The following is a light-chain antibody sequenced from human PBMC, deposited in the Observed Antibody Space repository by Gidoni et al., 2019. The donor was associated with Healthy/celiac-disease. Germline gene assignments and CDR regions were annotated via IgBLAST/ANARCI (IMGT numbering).Light chain of an antibody. Sequence: LVLTQAPSASASLRASVKVTCTLSSGHSNYAIAWHQQQPERGPRYLMKVDSDGSHSKGDGISDRFSGSSSGAERYLTISNLQSDDEADYYCQAWGAGVVFGGGTKLTVL. J-gene: IGLJ3*02. CDR3: QAWGAGVV. CDR2: VDSDGSH. CDR1: SGHSNYA. V-gene: IGLV4-69*01.